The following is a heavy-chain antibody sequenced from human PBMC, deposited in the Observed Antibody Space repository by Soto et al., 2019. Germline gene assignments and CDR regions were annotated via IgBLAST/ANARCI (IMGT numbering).Heavy chain of an antibody. CDR2: IFQSGTA. D-gene: IGHD3-22*01. Sequence: SETLSLTCAVSGGSISSGGYSWSWIRQPPGKGLEWIGYIFQSGTAYYNPSLKSRVTISVDRSKTQFSLNLSSVTAADTAMYYCARAYDTSGYYNAFDIWGQGTMVTVS. CDR1: GGSISSGGYS. J-gene: IGHJ3*02. CDR3: ARAYDTSGYYNAFDI. V-gene: IGHV4-30-2*01.